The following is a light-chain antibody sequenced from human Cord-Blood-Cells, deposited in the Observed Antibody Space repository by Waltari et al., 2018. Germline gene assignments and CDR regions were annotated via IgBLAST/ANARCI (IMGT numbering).Light chain of an antibody. CDR1: QDISNY. CDR2: DAS. CDR3: QQYDNLPIT. V-gene: IGKV1-33*01. J-gene: IGKJ3*01. Sequence: DIQMNQSPSYLSASVGDRVTITCQASQDISNYLNWYQQKPGKAPKLLIYDASNLETGVPSRFSGSGSGTDFTFTISSLQPEDIATYYCQQYDNLPITFGPGTKVDIK.